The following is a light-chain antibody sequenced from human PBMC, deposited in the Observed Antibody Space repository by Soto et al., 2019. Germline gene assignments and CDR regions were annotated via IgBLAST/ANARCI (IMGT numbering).Light chain of an antibody. Sequence: EIVLTQSPATLSLSPGERATLSCRASQSVGTFFAWYQQKPGQAPRLLIYDASNRATGIPLRFSGSGSGTDFTLTISSLEPEDFAVYYCQQYNNWPPITFGQGTRLDI. CDR2: DAS. CDR1: QSVGTF. CDR3: QQYNNWPPIT. V-gene: IGKV3-11*01. J-gene: IGKJ5*01.